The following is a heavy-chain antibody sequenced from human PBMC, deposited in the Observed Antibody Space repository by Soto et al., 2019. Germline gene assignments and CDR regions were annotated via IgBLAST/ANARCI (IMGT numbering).Heavy chain of an antibody. V-gene: IGHV1-18*01. CDR3: AREWDYYASRTYSNWFDF. J-gene: IGHJ5*01. Sequence: ASVKVSCKASGYPFTSYGITWVRQAPGQGLEWMGWISPYNGNTNYAQKLQGRVTMTTDTSTSTAYMELRSLRYDDTAVYYCAREWDYYASRTYSNWFDFWGQGTLVPVSS. CDR2: ISPYNGNT. CDR1: GYPFTSYG. D-gene: IGHD3-10*01.